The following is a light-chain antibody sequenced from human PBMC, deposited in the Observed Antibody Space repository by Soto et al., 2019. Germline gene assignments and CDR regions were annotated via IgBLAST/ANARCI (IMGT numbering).Light chain of an antibody. V-gene: IGKV3-20*01. J-gene: IGKJ1*01. CDR2: GAS. CDR1: QSVGSNY. CDR3: QQYGSSPPVT. Sequence: EIVLTQFPGTLSLSPGERATLSCRASQSVGSNYLAWYQQRPGQPPNLLIFGASHRAPDIPDRFSGSGSGTDFTLTISRLEPEDFAVYYCQQYGSSPPVTFGQGTKV.